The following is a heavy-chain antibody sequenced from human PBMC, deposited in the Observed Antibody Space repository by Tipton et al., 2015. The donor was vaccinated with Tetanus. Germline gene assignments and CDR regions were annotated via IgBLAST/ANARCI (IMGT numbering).Heavy chain of an antibody. CDR1: GGAFSGYY. V-gene: IGHV4-34*01. D-gene: IGHD5-12*01. CDR3: ARVRRGATTDLDY. Sequence: AGLVKPSETLSLTCVVYGGAFSGYYWSRVRQPPGKGLGWIGEINHNGNTNYNPSLKSRVTMSLDTSKNQFSLKLSSVTAADTAVYYCARVRRGATTDLDYWGQGTLVTVSS. CDR2: INHNGNT. J-gene: IGHJ4*02.